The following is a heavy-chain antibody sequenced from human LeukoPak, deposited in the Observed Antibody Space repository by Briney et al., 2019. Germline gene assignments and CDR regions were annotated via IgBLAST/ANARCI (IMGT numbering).Heavy chain of an antibody. CDR3: ARGIAAAGREDY. CDR2: INPSGGST. CDR1: GGTFSSYA. D-gene: IGHD6-13*01. J-gene: IGHJ4*02. Sequence: ASVKVSCKASGGTFSSYAISWVRQAPGQGLEWMGIINPSGGSTSYAQKFQGRVTMTRDTSTSTVYMELSSLRSEDTAVYYCARGIAAAGREDYWGQGTLVTVSS. V-gene: IGHV1-46*01.